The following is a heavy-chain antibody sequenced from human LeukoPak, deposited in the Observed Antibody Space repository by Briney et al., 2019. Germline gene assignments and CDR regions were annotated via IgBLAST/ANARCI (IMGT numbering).Heavy chain of an antibody. CDR2: IYSGGST. J-gene: IGHJ6*02. V-gene: IGHV3-66*01. CDR3: ARGGQACTDV. CDR1: GFTVSSKY. Sequence: GGSLRLSCAASGFTVSSKYMSWVRQAPGKGLEWVSVIYSGGSTYYADSVKGRFTISRDNSKNTVYLQMNSLRTEDTAVYYCARGGQACTDVWGQGTTVTVSS.